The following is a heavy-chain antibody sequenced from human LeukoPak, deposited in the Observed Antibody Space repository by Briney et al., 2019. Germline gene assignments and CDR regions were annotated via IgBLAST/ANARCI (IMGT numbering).Heavy chain of an antibody. Sequence: GGSLRLSCAASRFTFSDYYMSWIRQAPGKGLEWVSYISSSGSTIYYADSVKGRFTISRDNAKNSLYLQMNSLRAEDTAVYYCARAEGYCSGGSCYSDPYYFDYWGQGTLVTVSS. J-gene: IGHJ4*02. V-gene: IGHV3-11*01. CDR3: ARAEGYCSGGSCYSDPYYFDY. D-gene: IGHD2-15*01. CDR2: ISSSGSTI. CDR1: RFTFSDYY.